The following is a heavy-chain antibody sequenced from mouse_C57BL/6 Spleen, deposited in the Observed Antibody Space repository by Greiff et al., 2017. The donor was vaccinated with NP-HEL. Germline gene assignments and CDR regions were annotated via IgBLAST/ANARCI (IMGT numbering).Heavy chain of an antibody. J-gene: IGHJ4*01. V-gene: IGHV1-81*01. CDR3: ARGDYYGSRYYAMDY. CDR1: GYTFTSYG. CDR2: IYPRSGNT. Sequence: VQLQQSGAELARPGASVNLSCKASGYTFTSYGISWVKQRPGQGLEWIGEIYPRSGNTYYNEKFNGKGTLTAAKSSSTAYMELRSLTCEDAAVYYCARGDYYGSRYYAMDYWGQGTSVTVSS. D-gene: IGHD1-1*01.